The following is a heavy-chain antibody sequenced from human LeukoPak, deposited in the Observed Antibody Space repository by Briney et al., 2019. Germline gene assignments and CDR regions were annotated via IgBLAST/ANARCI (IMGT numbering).Heavy chain of an antibody. CDR3: ARLPSNHYDSSGYYFDY. V-gene: IGHV4-39*01. Sequence: SETLSLTCTVSGGSISSSSYYWGWIRQPPGKGLEWIGSIYYSGSTYYNPSLKSRVTISVDTSKNQFSLKLSSVTAADTAVYYCARLPSNHYDSSGYYFDYWGQGTLVTVSS. CDR1: GGSISSSSYY. J-gene: IGHJ4*02. CDR2: IYYSGST. D-gene: IGHD3-22*01.